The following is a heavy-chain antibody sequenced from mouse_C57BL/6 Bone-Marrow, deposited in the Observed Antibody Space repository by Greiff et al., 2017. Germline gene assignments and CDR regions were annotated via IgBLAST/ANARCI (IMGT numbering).Heavy chain of an antibody. J-gene: IGHJ3*01. CDR1: GYAISSSW. V-gene: IGHV1-82*01. CDR3: ARLRLVAY. D-gene: IGHD3-2*02. CDR2: IYPGDGDS. Sequence: QVQLKESGPELVKPGASVKISCKASGYAISSSWLNWVKQRPGKGLEWIGRIYPGDGDSNYTGKFKGKATLTADKSSSTAYMHLSSLTSEDSAVYFCARLRLVAYWGQGTLVTVSA.